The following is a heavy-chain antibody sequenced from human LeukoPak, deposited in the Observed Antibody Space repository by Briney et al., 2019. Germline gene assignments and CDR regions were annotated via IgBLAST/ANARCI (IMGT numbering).Heavy chain of an antibody. D-gene: IGHD5-12*01. J-gene: IGHJ4*02. CDR2: INPNSGGT. CDR1: GYTFTGYY. CDR3: ASSLPRGPYYFDY. V-gene: IGHV1-2*06. Sequence: VSVKVSCKASGYTFTGYYMHWVRQAPGQGLEWMGRINPNSGGTNYAQKFQGRVTMTRDTSISTAYMELSRLRSDDTAVYYCASSLPRGPYYFDYWGQGTLVTVS.